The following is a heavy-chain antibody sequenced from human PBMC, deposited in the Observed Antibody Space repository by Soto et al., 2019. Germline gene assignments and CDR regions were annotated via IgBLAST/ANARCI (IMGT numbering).Heavy chain of an antibody. J-gene: IGHJ6*02. CDR2: IVVGSDNT. CDR1: GFTFTSSA. CDR3: AASHSLWQNYYYGAMDV. Sequence: SVTVSCTASGFTFTSSAMHCVRQARGQRLEWIGWIVVGSDNTNYAQKFQERVTITRDLSTNTIYMDLSGLRSEDTAVYYCAASHSLWQNYYYGAMDVWGQGTTVTVSS. D-gene: IGHD2-15*01. V-gene: IGHV1-58*02.